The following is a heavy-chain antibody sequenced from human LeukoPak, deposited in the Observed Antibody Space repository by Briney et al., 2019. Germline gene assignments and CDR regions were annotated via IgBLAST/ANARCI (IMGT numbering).Heavy chain of an antibody. CDR3: ARLEMATTYFDY. CDR2: IYYSGST. V-gene: IGHV4-59*08. CDR1: GGSISSYY. J-gene: IGHJ4*02. D-gene: IGHD5-24*01. Sequence: PSETLSLTCTVSGGSISSYYWSWIRQPPGKGLEWIGYIYYSGSTNYNPSLKSRVTISVDTSKNQFSLKLSSVTAADTAVYYCARLEMATTYFDYWGQGTLVTVSS.